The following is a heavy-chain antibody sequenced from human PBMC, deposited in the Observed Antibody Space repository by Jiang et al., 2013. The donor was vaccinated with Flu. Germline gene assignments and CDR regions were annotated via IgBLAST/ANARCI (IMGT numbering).Heavy chain of an antibody. J-gene: IGHJ6*01. Sequence: GSGLVKPSETLSLTCTVSGASIISHYWSWIRQPPGKGLEWIGYIYYSGSTNYNASLRSRVTISADTSKNQLSLKLGSVTAADTAVYYCARDGRYSGNYYWGDGMDVWGPRDHGHRLL. CDR2: IYYSGST. CDR1: GASIISHY. CDR3: ARDGRYSGNYYWGDGMDV. D-gene: IGHD1-26*01. V-gene: IGHV4-59*11.